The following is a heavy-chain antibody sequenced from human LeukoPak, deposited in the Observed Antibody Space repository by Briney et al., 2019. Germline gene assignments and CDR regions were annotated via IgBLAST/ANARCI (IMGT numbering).Heavy chain of an antibody. CDR2: IYYSGST. CDR1: GGSISSVAYY. Sequence: PSETLSLTCTVSGGSISSVAYYWGWIRQPPGKGLEWIGSIYYSGSTYYNPSLKSRVTISVDTSKNQFSLKLSSVTAADTAVYYCAKGYDWNYLFDYWGQGTLVTVSS. V-gene: IGHV4-39*01. J-gene: IGHJ4*02. D-gene: IGHD1-7*01. CDR3: AKGYDWNYLFDY.